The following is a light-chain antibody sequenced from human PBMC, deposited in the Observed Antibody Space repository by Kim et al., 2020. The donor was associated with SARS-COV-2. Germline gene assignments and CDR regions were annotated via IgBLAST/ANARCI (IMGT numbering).Light chain of an antibody. CDR2: GTS. Sequence: EIVLTQSPGTLSLSPGERATLSCRASQSFTTRYLAWYQQKLDQAPRLLIYGTSTRATGIPDRFSGSGSGTDFTLTISRLEPEGFGVYYCQQYDTLPVTFGGGTKLEI. J-gene: IGKJ4*01. CDR1: QSFTTRY. CDR3: QQYDTLPVT. V-gene: IGKV3-20*01.